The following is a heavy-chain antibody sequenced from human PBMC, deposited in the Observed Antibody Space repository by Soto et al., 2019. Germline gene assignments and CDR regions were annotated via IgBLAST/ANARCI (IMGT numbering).Heavy chain of an antibody. D-gene: IGHD2-15*01. V-gene: IGHV4-39*01. Sequence: QLQLQESGPGLVKPSETLSLTCTVSGGSISSSSYYWGWIRQPPGKGLEWIGSIYYSGSTYYNPSLKSRVTISVDTSKNQFSLKLSSVTAADTAVYYCAPRRRVGSFQHWGQGTLVTVSS. CDR2: IYYSGST. CDR1: GGSISSSSYY. CDR3: APRRRVGSFQH. J-gene: IGHJ1*01.